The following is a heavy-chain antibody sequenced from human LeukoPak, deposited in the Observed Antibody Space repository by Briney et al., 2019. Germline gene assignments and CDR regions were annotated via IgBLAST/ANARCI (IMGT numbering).Heavy chain of an antibody. CDR2: IKQDGSEK. J-gene: IGHJ5*02. CDR1: GFTFSDYW. D-gene: IGHD5-18*01. Sequence: GGSLRLSCTASGFTFSDYWMSWVRQAPGKGLEWEANIKQDGSEKYYVDSVKGRFTISRDNAKNSLYLQMNSLRAEDTAVYYCARGGNSYGPNWFDPWGQGTLVTVSS. CDR3: ARGGNSYGPNWFDP. V-gene: IGHV3-7*03.